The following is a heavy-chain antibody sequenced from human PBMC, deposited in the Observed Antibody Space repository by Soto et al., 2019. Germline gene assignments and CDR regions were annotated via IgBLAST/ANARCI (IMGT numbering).Heavy chain of an antibody. V-gene: IGHV3-23*01. J-gene: IGHJ4*02. D-gene: IGHD6-19*01. CDR1: GFTVSNNY. CDR3: AKDARRTDGWYYFDY. CDR2: LSDRGDTT. Sequence: QPGGSLRLSFAASGFTVSNNYMGWVRQSPGKGLEWVSVLSDRGDTTYYADSVKGRFTISRDNSNNALFLQMSSLRDEDTAIYYCAKDARRTDGWYYFDYWGQGALVTVSS.